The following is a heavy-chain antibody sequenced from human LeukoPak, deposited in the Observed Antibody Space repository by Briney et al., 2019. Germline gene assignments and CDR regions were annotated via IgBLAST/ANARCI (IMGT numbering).Heavy chain of an antibody. D-gene: IGHD4-23*01. V-gene: IGHV1-2*02. CDR2: INPNSGGT. CDR3: ARDLRIRWFNWFDP. J-gene: IGHJ5*02. CDR1: GYTFTGYY. Sequence: GASVKVSCKASGYTFTGYYMHWVRQAPGQGLEWMGWINPNSGGTNYAQKFQGRATMTRDTSISTAYMELSRLRSDDTAVYYCARDLRIRWFNWFDPWGQGTLVTVSS.